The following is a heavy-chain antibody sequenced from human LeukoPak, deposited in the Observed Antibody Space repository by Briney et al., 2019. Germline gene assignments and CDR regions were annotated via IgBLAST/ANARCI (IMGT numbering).Heavy chain of an antibody. CDR3: ARVFGELLYSWFDP. V-gene: IGHV1-8*01. CDR1: GYTFTSYD. J-gene: IGHJ5*02. D-gene: IGHD3-10*02. CDR2: MNPNSGNT. Sequence: ASVKVSCKASGYTFTSYDINWVRQAPGQGLEWMGWMNPNSGNTGYAQKFQGRVTMTRNTSISTAYMELSSLRSKDTAVYYCARVFGELLYSWFDPWGQGTLVTVSS.